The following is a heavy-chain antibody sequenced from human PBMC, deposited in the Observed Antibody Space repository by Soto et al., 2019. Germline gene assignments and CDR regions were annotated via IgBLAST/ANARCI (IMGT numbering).Heavy chain of an antibody. J-gene: IGHJ4*02. CDR3: ARDGGYCDFWSRRSWFDY. CDR1: GGSFSGYY. CDR2: INHSGST. V-gene: IGHV4-34*01. Sequence: PXGTLSLTCAVYGGSFSGYYWSWIRQPPGKGLEWIGEINHSGSTNYNPSLKSRVTISVDTSKNQFSLKLSSVTAADTAVYYCARDGGYCDFWSRRSWFDYWGQGTLVTVSS. D-gene: IGHD3-3*01.